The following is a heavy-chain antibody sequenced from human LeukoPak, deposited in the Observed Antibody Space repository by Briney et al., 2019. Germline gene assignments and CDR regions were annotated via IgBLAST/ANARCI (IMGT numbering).Heavy chain of an antibody. CDR3: ATYRQVLLPFES. CDR2: IFPSGGEI. Sequence: GGSLRLSCAASGFTFSTFAMIWVRQPPGKGLEWVSSIFPSGGEIHYADSVRGRFTISRDTSKSTLSLQMNSLRAEDTAIYYCATYRQVLLPFESWGQGTLVTVSS. CDR1: GFTFSTFA. V-gene: IGHV3-23*01. J-gene: IGHJ4*02. D-gene: IGHD2-8*02.